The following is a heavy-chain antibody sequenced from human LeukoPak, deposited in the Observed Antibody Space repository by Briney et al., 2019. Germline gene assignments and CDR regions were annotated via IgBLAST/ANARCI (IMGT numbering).Heavy chain of an antibody. CDR1: GFTFSSYS. D-gene: IGHD2-21*01. J-gene: IGHJ4*02. Sequence: GGSLRLSCAASGFTFSSYSMNLVRQAPGKGLEWVSSISSSSSYIYYADSVKGRFTISRDNAKNSLYLQMNSLRAEDTAVYYCARDPGDLVGVFDYWGQGTLVTVSS. CDR3: ARDPGDLVGVFDY. CDR2: ISSSSSYI. V-gene: IGHV3-21*01.